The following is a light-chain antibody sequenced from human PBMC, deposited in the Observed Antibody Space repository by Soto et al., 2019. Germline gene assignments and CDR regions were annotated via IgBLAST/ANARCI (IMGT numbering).Light chain of an antibody. V-gene: IGKV3-15*01. J-gene: IGKJ4*01. Sequence: EIVMTQSPATLSVSPGERATLSCRASQSVSSYLAWYQQKPGQAPRLLIYGTSARATGISARFSGSGSGTEFTLPISSLQSEDFAVYFCQQYNLWPLTFGGGTKVEIK. CDR3: QQYNLWPLT. CDR1: QSVSSY. CDR2: GTS.